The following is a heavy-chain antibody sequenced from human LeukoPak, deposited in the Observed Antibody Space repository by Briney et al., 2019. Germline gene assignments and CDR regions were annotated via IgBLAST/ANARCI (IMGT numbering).Heavy chain of an antibody. CDR3: ARLVDYYWYFDL. D-gene: IGHD3-9*01. J-gene: IGHJ2*01. V-gene: IGHV3-7*01. CDR1: GFTFSSYA. Sequence: GGSLRLSCAASGFTFSSYAMSWVRQAPGKGLEWVANIKQDGSEIYYVDSVKGRFTISRDNAKNSLYLQMNSLRAEDTAVYYCARLVDYYWYFDLWGRGTLVTVSS. CDR2: IKQDGSEI.